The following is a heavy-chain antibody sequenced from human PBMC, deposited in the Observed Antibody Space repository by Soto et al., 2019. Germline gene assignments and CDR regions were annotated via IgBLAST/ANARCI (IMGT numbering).Heavy chain of an antibody. Sequence: GGSLRLSCAASGFTFDNYAMAWVRQSPEKGLAWVSIIRSSGDTTYYTASVKGRFTISRDNSKNTLYLQMYSLRAEDTAIYYCAKDSYFDYWGNGTLVTAS. CDR3: AKDSYFDY. V-gene: IGHV3-23*01. CDR1: GFTFDNYA. J-gene: IGHJ4*01. CDR2: IRSSGDTT.